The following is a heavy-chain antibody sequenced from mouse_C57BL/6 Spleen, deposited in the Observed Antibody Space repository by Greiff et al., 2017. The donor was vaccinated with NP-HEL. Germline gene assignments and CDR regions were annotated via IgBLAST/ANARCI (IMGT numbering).Heavy chain of an antibody. D-gene: IGHD1-1*01. CDR2: IDPENGDT. Sequence: VQLQQSGAELVRPGASVKLSCTASGFNIKDDYMHWVKQRPEQGLEWIGWIDPENGDTEYASKFQGKATITADTSSNTAYLQLSSLTSEDTAVYYCTTCLYGSSYFDYWGQGTTLTVSS. V-gene: IGHV14-4*01. CDR1: GFNIKDDY. J-gene: IGHJ2*01. CDR3: TTCLYGSSYFDY.